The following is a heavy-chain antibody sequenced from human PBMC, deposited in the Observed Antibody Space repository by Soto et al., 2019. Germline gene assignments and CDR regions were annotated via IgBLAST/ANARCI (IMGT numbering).Heavy chain of an antibody. CDR1: GFTFSSYA. CDR3: AKSFGPYSSGYPRHY. V-gene: IGHV3-23*01. Sequence: GGSLRLSCAASGFTFSSYAMSWVRQAPGKGLEWVSAISGSGGSTYYADSVKGRFTISRDNSKNTLYLQMNSLRAEDTAVYYSAKSFGPYSSGYPRHYWGQGTLVTVSS. J-gene: IGHJ4*02. CDR2: ISGSGGST. D-gene: IGHD3-22*01.